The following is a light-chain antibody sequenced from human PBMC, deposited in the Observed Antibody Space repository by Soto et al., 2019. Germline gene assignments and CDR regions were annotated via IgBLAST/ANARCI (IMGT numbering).Light chain of an antibody. V-gene: IGLV2-23*01. CDR2: EGS. Sequence: QSALTQPASVSGSPEQSITISCTGTSSDVGAYNLVSWYKQHPGKAPRLIIYEGSKRPSGISHRFSGSKSDNTASLTISGLRAEDEAHYHFCSYAGSRTFVFGGGTKLTVL. CDR1: SSDVGAYNL. CDR3: CSYAGSRTFV. J-gene: IGLJ2*01.